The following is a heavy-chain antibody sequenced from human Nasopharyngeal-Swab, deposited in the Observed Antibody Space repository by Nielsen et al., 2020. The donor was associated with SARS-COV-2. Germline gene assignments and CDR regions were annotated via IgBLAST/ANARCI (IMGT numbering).Heavy chain of an antibody. CDR3: ARGVGAYGSGPLFDY. CDR2: ISSSSSYI. CDR1: GFTFSSYS. Sequence: LTCAASGFTFSSYSMNWVRQAPGKGLEWVSSISSSSSYIYYADSVKGRFTISRDNAKNSLYLQMNSLRAEDTAVYYCARGVGAYGSGPLFDYWGQGTLVTVSS. V-gene: IGHV3-21*01. J-gene: IGHJ4*02. D-gene: IGHD3-10*01.